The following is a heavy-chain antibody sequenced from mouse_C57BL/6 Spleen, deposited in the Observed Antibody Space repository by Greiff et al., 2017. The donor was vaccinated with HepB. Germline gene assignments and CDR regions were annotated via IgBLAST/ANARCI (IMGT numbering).Heavy chain of an antibody. Sequence: VQRVESGPGLVQPSQSLSITCTVSGFSLTSYGVHWVRQSPGKGLEWLGVIWSGGSTDYNAAFISRLSISKDNSKSQVFFKMNSLQADDTAIYYCARNWRGGYYLFDYWGQGTTLTVSS. D-gene: IGHD2-3*01. CDR3: ARNWRGGYYLFDY. CDR1: GFSLTSYG. J-gene: IGHJ2*01. V-gene: IGHV2-2*01. CDR2: IWSGGST.